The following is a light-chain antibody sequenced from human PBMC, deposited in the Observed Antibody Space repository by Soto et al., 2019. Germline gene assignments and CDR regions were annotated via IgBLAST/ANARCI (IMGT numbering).Light chain of an antibody. CDR3: AAWDDSLNGYV. J-gene: IGLJ1*01. CDR1: SSNIGSNT. V-gene: IGLV1-44*01. CDR2: SNN. Sequence: QSVLTQQPSASGTPGQRVTISCSGSSSNIGSNTVNWYQQLPGTAPKLLIYSNNQRPSGVPDRFSGSKSGTSASLAISGLQSEDEADYYCAAWDDSLNGYVFGTGTKVTV.